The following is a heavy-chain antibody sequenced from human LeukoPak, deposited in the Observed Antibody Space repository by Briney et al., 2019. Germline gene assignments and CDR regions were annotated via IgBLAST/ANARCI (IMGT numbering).Heavy chain of an antibody. CDR1: GGSISRYY. J-gene: IGHJ4*02. Sequence: PSETLSLTCSVSGGSISRYYWGWIRRPAGKGLEWIGRIYSSGSSDYSPSLESRVTMSVDTSKNQLSLRLSPVTAADTAVYYCARYMSGNYPFDYWGQGTLVTVSS. D-gene: IGHD1-26*01. CDR3: ARYMSGNYPFDY. V-gene: IGHV4-4*07. CDR2: IYSSGSS.